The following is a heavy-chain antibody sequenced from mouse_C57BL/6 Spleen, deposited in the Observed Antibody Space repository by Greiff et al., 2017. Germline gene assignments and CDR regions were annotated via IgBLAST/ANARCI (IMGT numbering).Heavy chain of an antibody. J-gene: IGHJ1*03. CDR2: INPYNGGT. V-gene: IGHV1-19*01. CDR3: ERETTSRYFDV. CDR1: GYTFTDYY. Sequence: EVQLQQSGPVLVKPGASVKMSCKASGYTFTDYYMNWVKQSHGKSLEWIGVINPYNGGTSYNQKFKGKATLTVDKSSSTAYMELNSLTSEDSAVYYSERETTSRYFDVWGTGTTVTVAS. D-gene: IGHD1-1*01.